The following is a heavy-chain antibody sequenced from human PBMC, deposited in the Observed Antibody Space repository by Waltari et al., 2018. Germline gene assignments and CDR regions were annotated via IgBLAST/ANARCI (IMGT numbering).Heavy chain of an antibody. D-gene: IGHD3-22*01. J-gene: IGHJ4*02. CDR1: GYSLSSGYY. Sequence: QVQLQESGPGLVKPSETLSLTCTVSGYSLSSGYYWGWIRQPPGKGLEWIGSIYHSGSTYYNPSLKSRVTISVDTSKNQFSLKLSSVTAADTAVYYCARDIEDSSGYYRYWGQGTLVTVSS. V-gene: IGHV4-38-2*02. CDR3: ARDIEDSSGYYRY. CDR2: IYHSGST.